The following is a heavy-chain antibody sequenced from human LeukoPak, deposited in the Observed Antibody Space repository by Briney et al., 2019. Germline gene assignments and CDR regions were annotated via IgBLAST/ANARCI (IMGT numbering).Heavy chain of an antibody. CDR3: AGPRGGVPAAI. J-gene: IGHJ4*02. CDR1: GFTVSSNY. Sequence: PGGSLRLSCAASGFTVSSNYMSWVRQAPGKGLEWVSVIYSGGRTYYADSVKGRFTIARDNSENTLYLQMNSLRAEDTAVYYCAGPRGGVPAAIWGQGTLVTVSS. CDR2: IYSGGRT. V-gene: IGHV3-66*02. D-gene: IGHD2-2*01.